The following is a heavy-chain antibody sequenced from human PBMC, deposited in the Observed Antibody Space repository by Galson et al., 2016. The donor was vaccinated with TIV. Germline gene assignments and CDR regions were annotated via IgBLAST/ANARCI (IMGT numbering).Heavy chain of an antibody. Sequence: SLRLSCAASGFTFSDYGMHWVRQAPGKGLEWVAVISYDRSDQYYAGSVKGRFTISRDNSKNTLYLQMNSLRGDDTAMYYCAKDPRLYGDYFLHYFDYWGQGTLVTVSS. CDR3: AKDPRLYGDYFLHYFDY. D-gene: IGHD4-17*01. J-gene: IGHJ4*02. V-gene: IGHV3-30*18. CDR1: GFTFSDYG. CDR2: ISYDRSDQ.